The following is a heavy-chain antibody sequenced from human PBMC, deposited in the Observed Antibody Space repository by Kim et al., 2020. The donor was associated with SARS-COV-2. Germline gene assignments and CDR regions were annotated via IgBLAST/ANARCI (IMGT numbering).Heavy chain of an antibody. V-gene: IGHV4-59*08. Sequence: SETLSLTCTVSGGSISSYYWSWIRQPPGKGLEWIGYIYYSGSTNYNPSLKSRVTISVDTSKNQFSLKLSSVTAADTAVYYCARQSDSSSWYGGLDYWGQGTLVTVSS. CDR1: GGSISSYY. CDR2: IYYSGST. CDR3: ARQSDSSSWYGGLDY. J-gene: IGHJ4*02. D-gene: IGHD6-13*01.